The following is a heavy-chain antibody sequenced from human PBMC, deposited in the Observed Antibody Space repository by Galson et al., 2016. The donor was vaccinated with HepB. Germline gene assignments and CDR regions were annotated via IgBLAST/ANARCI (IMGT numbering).Heavy chain of an antibody. CDR2: TFYSGRT. CDR3: ARQRRFGTWDEIDY. J-gene: IGHJ4*02. CDR1: GGPVSSTTYY. V-gene: IGHV4-39*01. Sequence: ETLSLTCTVSGGPVSSTTYYWGWIRQPPGKGLEWIGNTFYSGRTYYNPPLKSRPTISVDPSKNQFSLRLRSVTAADTAVYYCARQRRFGTWDEIDYWGQGTLVTVSS. D-gene: IGHD3-10*01.